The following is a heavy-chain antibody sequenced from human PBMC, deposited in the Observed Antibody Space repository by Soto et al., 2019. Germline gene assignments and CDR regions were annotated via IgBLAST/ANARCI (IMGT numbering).Heavy chain of an antibody. CDR3: ARDPYNSGWHHDPFDI. V-gene: IGHV1-3*01. CDR2: INVGNGNA. J-gene: IGHJ3*02. CDR1: GYTFTTSA. D-gene: IGHD6-19*01. Sequence: ASVKVSCKASGYTFTTSAIHWVRQAPGQRLEWMGWINVGNGNAKYSQKFQGRVTITRDTSASAAYMELRSLRSEDTAVYYCARDPYNSGWHHDPFDIWGQGTLVTVSS.